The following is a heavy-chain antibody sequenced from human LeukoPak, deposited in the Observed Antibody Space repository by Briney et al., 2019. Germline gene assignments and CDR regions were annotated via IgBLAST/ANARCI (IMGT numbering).Heavy chain of an antibody. J-gene: IGHJ4*02. D-gene: IGHD2-2*01. CDR3: TRLTGDDCSSTSCRDY. CDR2: IRSKANSYAT. CDR1: GFTFSGSA. V-gene: IGHV3-73*01. Sequence: GGSLRLSCAASGFTFSGSAMHWVRQASGKGLEWVGRIRSKANSYATAYAASVKGRFTISRDDSMNTAYLQMNSLKTEDTAVYYCTRLTGDDCSSTSCRDYWGQGTLVTVSS.